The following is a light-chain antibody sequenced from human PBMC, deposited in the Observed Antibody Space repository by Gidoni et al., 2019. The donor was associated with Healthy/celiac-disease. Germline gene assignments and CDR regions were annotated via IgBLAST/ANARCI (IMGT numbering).Light chain of an antibody. J-gene: IGKJ2*01. CDR3: QQSYSTPHT. Sequence: DIQMTQSPSSLSASVGDRVTITCRASQSISSYLNWYQQKPGKAPKLLIYAASSLQSGVPSRFSGSGSGTDFTRTISSLHPEDFATYYCQQSYSTPHTFGQGTKLEIK. V-gene: IGKV1-39*01. CDR2: AAS. CDR1: QSISSY.